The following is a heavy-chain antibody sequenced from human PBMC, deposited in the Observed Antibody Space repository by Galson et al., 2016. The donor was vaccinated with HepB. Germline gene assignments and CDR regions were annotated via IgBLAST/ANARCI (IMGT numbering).Heavy chain of an antibody. CDR3: AREGQTAFDY. CDR1: GFPFSTFG. CDR2: ISYDGSDK. V-gene: IGHV3-33*01. D-gene: IGHD1-1*01. J-gene: IGHJ4*02. Sequence: SLRLSCAASGFPFSTFGMHWVRQAPGKGLEWVALISYDGSDKFYADSVKGRFTISRDNSKNTLYLQMNSLRVDDTAVYYCAREGQTAFDYWGQGTLVTVSS.